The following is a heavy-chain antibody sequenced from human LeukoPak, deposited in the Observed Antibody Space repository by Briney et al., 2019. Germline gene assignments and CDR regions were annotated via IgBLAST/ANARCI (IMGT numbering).Heavy chain of an antibody. CDR2: ISAYNGNT. CDR1: GYTFTSYG. V-gene: IGHV1-18*01. Sequence: ASVNVSCKASGYTFTSYGISWVRPATGQGLEWMGWISAYNGNTNYAQKLQSRVTMTTDTSTSTAYMELRSLRSDDTAVYYCARERDDYVWGSYRYDYWGQGTLVTVSS. J-gene: IGHJ4*02. CDR3: ARERDDYVWGSYRYDY. D-gene: IGHD3-16*02.